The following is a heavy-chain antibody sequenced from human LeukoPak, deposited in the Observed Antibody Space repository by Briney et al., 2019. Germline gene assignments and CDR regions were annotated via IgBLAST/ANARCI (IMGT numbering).Heavy chain of an antibody. J-gene: IGHJ5*02. CDR1: GFTFSSYE. D-gene: IGHD2-15*01. CDR2: ISSSGSTI. CDR3: ARERGRYCSGGSCYSTNH. V-gene: IGHV3-48*03. Sequence: GGSLRLSCAASGFTFSSYEMNWVRQAPGKGLEWVSYISSSGSTIYYADSVKGRFTISRDNAKNPLYLQMNSLRAEDTAVYYCARERGRYCSGGSCYSTNHWGQGTLVTVSS.